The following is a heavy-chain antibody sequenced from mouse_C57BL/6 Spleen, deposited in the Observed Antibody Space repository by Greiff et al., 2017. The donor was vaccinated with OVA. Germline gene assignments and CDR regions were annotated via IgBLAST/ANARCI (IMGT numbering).Heavy chain of an antibody. CDR3: ASLYYYGSSPSDY. J-gene: IGHJ2*01. V-gene: IGHV3-6*01. CDR1: GYSITSGYY. CDR2: ISYDGSN. Sequence: EVKLQESGPGLVKPSQSLSLTCSVTGYSITSGYYWNWIRQFPGNKLEWMGYISYDGSNNYNPSLKNRISITRDTSKNQFFLKLNSVTTEDTATYYCASLYYYGSSPSDYWGQGTTLTVSS. D-gene: IGHD1-1*01.